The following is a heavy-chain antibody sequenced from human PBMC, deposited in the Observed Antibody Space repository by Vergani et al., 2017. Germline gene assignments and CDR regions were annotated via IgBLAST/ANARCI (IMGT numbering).Heavy chain of an antibody. Sequence: QVQLVQSGAEVKKPGASVTVSCKASGYTFTSYAMHWVRQAPGQRLEWMGWINAGNGNTKYSQKFQGRVTITRDTSASTAYMELSSLRSEDTAVYYCARANDSSGYYSYWGQGTLVTVSS. V-gene: IGHV1-3*01. CDR1: GYTFTSYA. CDR3: ARANDSSGYYSY. D-gene: IGHD3-22*01. CDR2: INAGNGNT. J-gene: IGHJ4*02.